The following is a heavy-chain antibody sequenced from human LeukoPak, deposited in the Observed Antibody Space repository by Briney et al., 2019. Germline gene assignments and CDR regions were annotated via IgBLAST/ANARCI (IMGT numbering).Heavy chain of an antibody. D-gene: IGHD3-22*01. Sequence: SETLSLTCTVSGGSISNGDYYWSWIRQPPGKGLEWIGYIYYSGSTYYNPSLKSRVTISVDTSKNQFSLKLSSVTAADTAVYYCARGLGGYDSSGYYYSNWFDPWGQGTLVTVSS. CDR3: ARGLGGYDSSGYYYSNWFDP. J-gene: IGHJ5*02. V-gene: IGHV4-30-4*08. CDR1: GGSISNGDYY. CDR2: IYYSGST.